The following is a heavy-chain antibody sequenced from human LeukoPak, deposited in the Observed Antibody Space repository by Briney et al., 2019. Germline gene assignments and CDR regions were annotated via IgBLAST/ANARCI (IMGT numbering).Heavy chain of an antibody. CDR3: AGLGYCSSTSCQYGNWFDP. V-gene: IGHV3-48*04. CDR2: ISSSSSTI. CDR1: GFTFSSYS. D-gene: IGHD2-2*01. Sequence: PGGSLRLSCAASGFTFSSYSMNWVRQAPGKGLEWVSYISSSSSTIYYADSVKGRFTISRDNAKNSLYLQMNSLRAEDTAVYYCAGLGYCSSTSCQYGNWFDPWGQGTLVTVSS. J-gene: IGHJ5*02.